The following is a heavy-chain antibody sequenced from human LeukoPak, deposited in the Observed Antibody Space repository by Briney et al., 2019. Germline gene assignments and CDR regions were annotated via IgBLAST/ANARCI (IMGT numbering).Heavy chain of an antibody. V-gene: IGHV1-2*02. CDR2: INPSTGGT. CDR1: GYTLTGYY. Sequence: ASVKVSCKASGYTLTGYYMHWVRQAPGQGLEWMGWINPSTGGTNYAQKFQGRVTMTRDTSISTAYMELSRLRSDDTAVYYCATHSSSWYQTFDYWGQGTLVTVSS. J-gene: IGHJ4*02. D-gene: IGHD6-13*01. CDR3: ATHSSSWYQTFDY.